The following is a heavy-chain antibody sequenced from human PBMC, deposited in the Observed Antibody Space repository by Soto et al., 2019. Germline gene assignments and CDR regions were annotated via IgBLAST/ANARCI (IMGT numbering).Heavy chain of an antibody. D-gene: IGHD3-10*01. J-gene: IGHJ5*02. V-gene: IGHV1-69*13. Sequence: GASVKVSCKASGGTFSSYAISWVRQAPGQGLEWMGGIIPIFGTANYAQKFQGRVTITADESTSTAYMELSSLRSEDTAVYYCAIAFGELSRNWFDPWGQGTLVTVSS. CDR1: GGTFSSYA. CDR3: AIAFGELSRNWFDP. CDR2: IIPIFGTA.